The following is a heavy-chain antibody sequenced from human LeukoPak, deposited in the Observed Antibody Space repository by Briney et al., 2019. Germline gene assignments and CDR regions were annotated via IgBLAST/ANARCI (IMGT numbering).Heavy chain of an antibody. Sequence: GGSLRLSCAASGFTFSSYSMNWVRQAPGKGLGWVSSISSSSSYIYYADSVKGRFTISRDNAKNSLYLQMNSLRAEDTAVYYCARDLPDSSGYHIPFGYWGQGTLVTVSS. CDR3: ARDLPDSSGYHIPFGY. D-gene: IGHD3-22*01. J-gene: IGHJ4*02. CDR1: GFTFSSYS. V-gene: IGHV3-21*01. CDR2: ISSSSSYI.